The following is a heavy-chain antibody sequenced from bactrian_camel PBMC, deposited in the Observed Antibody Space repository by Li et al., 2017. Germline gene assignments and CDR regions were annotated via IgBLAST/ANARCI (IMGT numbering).Heavy chain of an antibody. D-gene: IGHD2*01. CDR3: AADSSGSWPPRTQWYHR. J-gene: IGHJ4*01. Sequence: HVQLVESGGGSVQAGGSLRLSCAASGNAYSRHCVGWFRQAPGKEREGVATIGGDGSTSYADSVKGRFTVTQDNGTNTLYLQMNSLKPEDTAMYYCAADSSGSWPPRTQWYHRWGQGTQVTVS. CDR2: IGGDGST. V-gene: IGHV3S55*01. CDR1: GNAYSRHC.